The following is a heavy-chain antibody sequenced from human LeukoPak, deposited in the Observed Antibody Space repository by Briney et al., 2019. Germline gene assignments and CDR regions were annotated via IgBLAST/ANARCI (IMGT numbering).Heavy chain of an antibody. V-gene: IGHV4-4*02. CDR2: IYHSGST. D-gene: IGHD5-18*01. Sequence: SGTLSLTCAVSGGSISSSYWWCWVRQPPGKGLEWIGEIYHSGSTNYKPSLKSRVTISVDKSKNQFSLKMTSVTAADTAVYFCARKTYTSGLFDYWGQGTQVTVSS. J-gene: IGHJ4*02. CDR3: ARKTYTSGLFDY. CDR1: GGSISSSYW.